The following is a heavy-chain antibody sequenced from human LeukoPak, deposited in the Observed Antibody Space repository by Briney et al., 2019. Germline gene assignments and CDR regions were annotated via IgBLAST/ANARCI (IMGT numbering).Heavy chain of an antibody. CDR3: ARPVAVAGSYYFDY. Sequence: SETLSLTCTVSGGSISSDYWSWIRQPPGKGLEYIGYIYYSGSTYYNPSLKSRVTISVDTSKNQFSLKLSSVTAADTAVYYCARPVAVAGSYYFDYWGQGTLVTVSS. D-gene: IGHD6-19*01. CDR1: GGSISSDY. CDR2: IYYSGST. V-gene: IGHV4-59*04. J-gene: IGHJ4*02.